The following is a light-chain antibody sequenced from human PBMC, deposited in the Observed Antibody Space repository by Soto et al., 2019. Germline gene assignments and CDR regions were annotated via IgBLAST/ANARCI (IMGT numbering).Light chain of an antibody. CDR2: AAS. CDR1: QDISNF. J-gene: IGKJ1*01. V-gene: IGKV1-9*01. Sequence: DIQLTQSPSFLSASVGDRVTITCRASQDISNFLAWYQQKPGKAPKLLIYAASTLQSGVPSRFSGSGSGREFTLTISSLQPEDFATYYCQQSYSTPRTFGQGTKVDIK. CDR3: QQSYSTPRT.